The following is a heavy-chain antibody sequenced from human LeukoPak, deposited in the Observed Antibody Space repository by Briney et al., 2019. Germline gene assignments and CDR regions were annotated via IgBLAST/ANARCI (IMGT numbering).Heavy chain of an antibody. CDR3: ARDLNDCTNGVCSPPGFDY. Sequence: GSSVKVSCKASGGTFSSYAISWVRQAPGQGLEWMGGIIPIFGTANYAQKFQGRVTMTRDTSTSTVYMELSSLRSEDTAVYYCARDLNDCTNGVCSPPGFDYWGQGTLVTVSS. CDR2: IIPIFGTA. D-gene: IGHD2-8*01. V-gene: IGHV1-69*05. J-gene: IGHJ4*02. CDR1: GGTFSSYA.